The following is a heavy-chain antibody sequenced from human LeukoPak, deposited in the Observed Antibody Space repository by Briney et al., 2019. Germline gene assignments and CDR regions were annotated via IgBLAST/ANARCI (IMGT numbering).Heavy chain of an antibody. D-gene: IGHD6-13*01. J-gene: IGHJ4*02. CDR3: AKTRPLDSSSWSHGDY. CDR1: GFTFSSYA. Sequence: GGSLRLSCAASGFTFSSYAMSWVRQAPGKGLEWVSAISASGGSTYYGDSVKGRFTISRDNSKNTLYLQMNSLRAEDTAVYYCAKTRPLDSSSWSHGDYWGQGTLVTVSS. CDR2: ISASGGST. V-gene: IGHV3-23*01.